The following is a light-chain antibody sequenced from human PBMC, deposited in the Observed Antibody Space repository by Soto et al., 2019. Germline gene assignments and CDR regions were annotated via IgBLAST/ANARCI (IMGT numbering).Light chain of an antibody. CDR3: QQLNSYPRT. V-gene: IGKV1-9*01. J-gene: IGKJ1*01. CDR1: QGISSY. Sequence: DIQLTQSTSFLSASVGDRVTITCRASQGISSYLAWYQQKPGKAPKLLIYAASTFESGVSSRFSGSGSGTEFTLTISSLQPEDFATDYCQQLNSYPRTFGQGTKVQIK. CDR2: AAS.